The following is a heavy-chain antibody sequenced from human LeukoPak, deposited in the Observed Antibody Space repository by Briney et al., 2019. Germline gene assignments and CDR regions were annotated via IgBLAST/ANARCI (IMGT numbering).Heavy chain of an antibody. CDR1: GGSLSAYY. V-gene: IGHV4-34*01. CDR3: AKTKLDWLLFDF. J-gene: IGHJ4*02. D-gene: IGHD3-9*01. CDR2: INHGGST. Sequence: SETLSLTCAAYGGSLSAYYWTWIRQPPGKGLEWIGEINHGGSTNYNASLKRRGTTLIDTTTNRSSLKLITRIGADTAVYYCAKTKLDWLLFDFWGQGILVTVSS.